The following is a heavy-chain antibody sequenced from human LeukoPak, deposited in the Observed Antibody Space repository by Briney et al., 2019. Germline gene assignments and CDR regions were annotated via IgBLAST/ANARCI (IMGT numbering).Heavy chain of an antibody. Sequence: GGSLRLSYAASGFTFSSYGMHWVRQAPGKGLEWVAFIRYDGSNKYYADSVKGRFTISRDNSKNTLYLQMNSLRAEDTAVYYCAKDQYITGDAFDIWGQGTMVTVSS. CDR3: AKDQYITGDAFDI. CDR2: IRYDGSNK. V-gene: IGHV3-30*02. CDR1: GFTFSSYG. J-gene: IGHJ3*02. D-gene: IGHD1-20*01.